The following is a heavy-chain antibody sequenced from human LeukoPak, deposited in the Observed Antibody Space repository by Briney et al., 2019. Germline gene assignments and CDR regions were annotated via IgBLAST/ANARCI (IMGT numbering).Heavy chain of an antibody. CDR2: INWNGGST. D-gene: IGHD6-6*01. CDR3: ARVRGSGQLVYQTRGYFDY. V-gene: IGHV3-20*04. CDR1: GFTFDDYG. J-gene: IGHJ4*02. Sequence: PGGSLRLSCEASGFTFDDYGMGWVRQAPGKGLEWVSGINWNGGSTGYADSVKGRFTISRDNAKNSLYLQMNSLRAEDTALYYCARVRGSGQLVYQTRGYFDYWGQGTLVTVSS.